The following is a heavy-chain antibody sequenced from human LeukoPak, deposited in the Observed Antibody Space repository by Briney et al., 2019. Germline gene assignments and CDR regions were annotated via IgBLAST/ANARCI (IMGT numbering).Heavy chain of an antibody. V-gene: IGHV3-48*04. CDR2: ISSSSSTI. Sequence: GRSLRLSCAASGFTFSSYSMNWVRQAPGKGLEWVSYISSSSSTIYYADSVKGRFTISRHNAKNSLYLQMNSLRAEDTAVYYCARDSHGDSFDYWGQGTLVTVS. CDR1: GFTFSSYS. CDR3: ARDSHGDSFDY. D-gene: IGHD4-17*01. J-gene: IGHJ4*02.